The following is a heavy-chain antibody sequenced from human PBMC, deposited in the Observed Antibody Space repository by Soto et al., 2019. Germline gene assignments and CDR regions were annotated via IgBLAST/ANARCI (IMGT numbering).Heavy chain of an antibody. CDR3: AKDTRITIFGGGWFDP. CDR2: ISYDGSNK. Sequence: QVQLVESGGDVVQPGRSLRLSCAGSGFTFSSYAMHWVRQAPGKGLEWVALISYDGSNKYYADSLKGRFTISRDNSKNTLYLQMNSLRAEDTALYYCAKDTRITIFGGGWFDPWGQGTLVTVSS. D-gene: IGHD3-3*01. V-gene: IGHV3-30-3*01. J-gene: IGHJ5*02. CDR1: GFTFSSYA.